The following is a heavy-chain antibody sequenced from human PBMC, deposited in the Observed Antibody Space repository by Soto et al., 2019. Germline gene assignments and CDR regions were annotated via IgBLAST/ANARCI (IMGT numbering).Heavy chain of an antibody. Sequence: EVQLLESGGGLVQPGGSLRLSCAASGFTFSNYTMNWVRQAPGKELEWVSTISSSSGSTYYADSVKGRFTISRDNSKNFLYLQMNSLRGDDTAVYYCAKVGSERYSGQHSDYWGQGTLVTISS. CDR3: AKVGSERYSGQHSDY. CDR1: GFTFSNYT. D-gene: IGHD5-12*01. J-gene: IGHJ4*02. V-gene: IGHV3-23*01. CDR2: ISSSSGST.